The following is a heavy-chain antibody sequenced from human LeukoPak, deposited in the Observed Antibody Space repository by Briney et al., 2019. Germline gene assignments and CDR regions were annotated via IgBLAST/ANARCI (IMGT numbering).Heavy chain of an antibody. D-gene: IGHD3-10*02. V-gene: IGHV3-48*03. CDR3: AELGITMIGGV. CDR1: GFTFSSYE. Sequence: PGGSLRLSCAASGFTFSSYEMNWVRQAPGKGLEWVSYISSSGSTIYYADSVKGPFTISRDNAQNSLYLQMNSLRAEDTAVYYCAELGITMIGGVWGKGTTVTISS. J-gene: IGHJ6*04. CDR2: ISSSGSTI.